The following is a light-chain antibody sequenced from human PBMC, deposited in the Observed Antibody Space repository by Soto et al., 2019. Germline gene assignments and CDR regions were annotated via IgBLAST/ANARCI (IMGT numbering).Light chain of an antibody. Sequence: EMVTTQTPPTLSVSPGDRVNLSCRASQSVSSNLAWYQHKPGRSPRLLIYGASTRATDIPATFSGSGSGTEFTLTISSLQSEDFAVYYCQQRSNWITFGQGTRLEI. V-gene: IGKV3-15*01. CDR3: QQRSNWIT. CDR1: QSVSSN. J-gene: IGKJ5*01. CDR2: GAS.